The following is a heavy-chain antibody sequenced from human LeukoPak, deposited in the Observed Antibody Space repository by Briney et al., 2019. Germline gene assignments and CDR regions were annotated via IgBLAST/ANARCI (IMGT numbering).Heavy chain of an antibody. J-gene: IGHJ3*02. Sequence: GGSLRLSCAASGSTFSSYTMNWFRQAPGKGLEWVSSISSSSSYIYYADSVKGRFTISRDNAKNSLYLQMNSLGAEDTAVYYCARSTVAATVAFDIWGQGTMVTVSS. CDR1: GSTFSSYT. CDR2: ISSSSSYI. D-gene: IGHD6-19*01. CDR3: ARSTVAATVAFDI. V-gene: IGHV3-21*01.